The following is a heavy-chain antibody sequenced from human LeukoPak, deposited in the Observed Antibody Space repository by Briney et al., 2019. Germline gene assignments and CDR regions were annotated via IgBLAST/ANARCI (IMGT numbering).Heavy chain of an antibody. V-gene: IGHV1-69*05. J-gene: IGHJ4*02. D-gene: IGHD3-3*01. CDR2: IIPIFGTA. CDR3: AVGRTIFGVVICLDY. Sequence: ASVKVSCKASGGTFSSYAISWVRQAPGQGLEWMGRIIPIFGTANYAQKFQGRVTITTDESTSTAYMELSSLRSEDTAVYYCAVGRTIFGVVICLDYWGQGTLVTVSS. CDR1: GGTFSSYA.